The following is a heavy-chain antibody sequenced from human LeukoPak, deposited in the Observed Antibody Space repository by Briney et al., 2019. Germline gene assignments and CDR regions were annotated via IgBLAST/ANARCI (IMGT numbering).Heavy chain of an antibody. V-gene: IGHV3-48*01. CDR2: INSRGTVI. J-gene: IGHJ6*02. D-gene: IGHD1-1*01. CDR1: GFSFSGHS. Sequence: HPGGSLRLSCAPSGFSFSGHSTNGGRQAPGKGVEWGAYINSRGTVITYGHSVRGRFTVSRDNAKNSLFSQMDRQRGEDTAVFYCARCVGGIWNYYGMDVWGQGTTVTVSS. CDR3: ARCVGGIWNYYGMDV.